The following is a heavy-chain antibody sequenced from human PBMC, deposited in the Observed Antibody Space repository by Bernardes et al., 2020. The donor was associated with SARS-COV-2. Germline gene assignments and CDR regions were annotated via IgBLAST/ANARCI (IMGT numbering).Heavy chain of an antibody. CDR1: GFTFGDYW. V-gene: IGHV3-11*01. CDR2: IGPTGGPI. J-gene: IGHJ4*02. Sequence: GGSLRLPCVGSGFTFGDYWMTWVRQAPGKGLEYIAYIGPTGGPIYYTDSVQGRFSISRDNAKDSVFLQMNSLRADDTAIYYCARDTSFYFGSGSFQYWGQGALVTVSS. D-gene: IGHD3-10*01. CDR3: ARDTSFYFGSGSFQY.